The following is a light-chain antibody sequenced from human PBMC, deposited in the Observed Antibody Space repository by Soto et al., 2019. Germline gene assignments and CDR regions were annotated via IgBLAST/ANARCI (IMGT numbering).Light chain of an antibody. CDR2: DVS. CDR1: SSDVGGHNY. Sequence: QSVLTQPASVSGSPGQSITISCTGTSSDVGGHNYVSWYQQYPGKAPKLMIYDVSNRPSGVSNRFSGSKSGNTASLTISGLQAEDEADYYCRSYTTRSTVVFGGGTKQTVL. V-gene: IGLV2-14*01. CDR3: RSYTTRSTVV. J-gene: IGLJ2*01.